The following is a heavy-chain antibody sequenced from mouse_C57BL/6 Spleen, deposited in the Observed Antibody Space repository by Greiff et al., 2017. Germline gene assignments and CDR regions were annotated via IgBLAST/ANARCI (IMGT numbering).Heavy chain of an antibody. Sequence: EVQLQESGGDLVKPGGSLKLSCAASGFTFSSYGMSWVRQTPDKRLEWVATISSGGSYTYYPDSVKGRFTISRDNAKNTLYLQMSSLKSEDTAMYYCARQYGNYYAMDYWGQGTSVTVSS. CDR2: ISSGGSYT. CDR1: GFTFSSYG. V-gene: IGHV5-6*01. CDR3: ARQYGNYYAMDY. D-gene: IGHD2-1*01. J-gene: IGHJ4*01.